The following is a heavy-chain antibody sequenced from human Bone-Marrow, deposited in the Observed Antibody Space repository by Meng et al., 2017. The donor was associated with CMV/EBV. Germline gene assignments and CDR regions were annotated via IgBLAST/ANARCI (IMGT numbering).Heavy chain of an antibody. CDR1: GGSISSSSYY. J-gene: IGHJ6*02. CDR3: AREEAVAHGPVYYYYGMDV. CDR2: IYYSGST. Sequence: SETLSLTCTVSGGSISSSSYYWGWIRQPPGKGLEWIGSIYYSGSTNYNPSLKSRVTISVDTSKNQFSLKLSSVTAADTAVYYCAREEAVAHGPVYYYYGMDVWGQGTTVTGSS. V-gene: IGHV4-39*07. D-gene: IGHD6-19*01.